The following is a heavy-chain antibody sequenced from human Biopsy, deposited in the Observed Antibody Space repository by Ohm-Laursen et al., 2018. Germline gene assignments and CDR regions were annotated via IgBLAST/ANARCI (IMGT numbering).Heavy chain of an antibody. CDR3: ARATNSTGWPYYYFYGMDV. CDR1: GGSISNDY. Sequence: GTLSLTYTVSGGSISNDYWSWIRQTPGKGLEWIRYIYYSGSTNYNPSLKSRVTISVDTSKNQFSLRLNSVTAADTAVYYCARATNSTGWPYYYFYGMDVWGQGTTVTVSS. J-gene: IGHJ6*02. V-gene: IGHV4-59*01. D-gene: IGHD2/OR15-2a*01. CDR2: IYYSGST.